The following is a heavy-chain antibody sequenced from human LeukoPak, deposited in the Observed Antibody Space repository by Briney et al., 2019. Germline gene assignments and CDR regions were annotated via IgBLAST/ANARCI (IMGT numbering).Heavy chain of an antibody. D-gene: IGHD6-19*01. V-gene: IGHV4-59*01. CDR1: GGSISSYY. J-gene: IGHJ4*01. CDR2: IYYSGST. CDR3: ARGPARYSSGWYYFDY. Sequence: SETLSLTCTVSGGSISSYYWSWIRQPPGKGLEWIGYIYYSGSTNYNPSLNSRVTISVDTSKNQFSLKLSSVTAADTAVYYCARGPARYSSGWYYFDYWGQGILVTVSS.